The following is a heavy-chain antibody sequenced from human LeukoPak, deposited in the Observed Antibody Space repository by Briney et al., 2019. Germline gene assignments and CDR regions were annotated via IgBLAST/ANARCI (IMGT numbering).Heavy chain of an antibody. V-gene: IGHV4-39*01. CDR1: GGSIIISGHY. Sequence: PSETLSLTCTASGGSIIISGHYWDWIRQSPGKGLEWISSMYHSGRTYHSPSLRSRLTTSVDTSKNQFFLKLGSVTATDTAIYYCARRKATEEGGAFDIWGVGTMVTVSS. J-gene: IGHJ3*02. CDR3: ARRKATEEGGAFDI. D-gene: IGHD1-26*01. CDR2: MYHSGRT.